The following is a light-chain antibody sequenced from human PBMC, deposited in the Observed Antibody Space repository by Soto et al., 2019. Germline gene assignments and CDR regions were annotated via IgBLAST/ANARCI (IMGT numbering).Light chain of an antibody. CDR3: QQANSFPLT. CDR2: DAS. CDR1: QSVSGW. V-gene: IGKV1-5*01. Sequence: DIQMTQSPSTLSASVGDTVTVTCRASQSVSGWLAWYQQKPGEAPKLLIYDASSLESGVPSRFSGSGYGTEFTLTISSLQPEDFATYYCQQANSFPLTFGGGTKV. J-gene: IGKJ4*01.